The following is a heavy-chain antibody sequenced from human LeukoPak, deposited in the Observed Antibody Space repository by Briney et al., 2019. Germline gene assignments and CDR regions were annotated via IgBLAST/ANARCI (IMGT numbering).Heavy chain of an antibody. CDR2: IYHSGFT. Sequence: SGTLSLTCDVSGGSISSTYWWTWVRQSPGKGLEWIGEIYHSGFTNYNPSFKSRVTISVDKPKNHFSLKLSSVTAADTAVYYCAREDPDRKIDYWGQGTLVTVSS. V-gene: IGHV4-4*02. D-gene: IGHD1-14*01. CDR1: GGSISSTYW. CDR3: AREDPDRKIDY. J-gene: IGHJ4*02.